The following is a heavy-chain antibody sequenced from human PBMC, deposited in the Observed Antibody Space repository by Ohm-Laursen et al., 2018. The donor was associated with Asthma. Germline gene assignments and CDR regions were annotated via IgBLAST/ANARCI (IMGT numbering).Heavy chain of an antibody. V-gene: IGHV3-21*05. D-gene: IGHD1-14*01. CDR1: GFSFSSCT. CDR3: ARDPGDFY. Sequence: SLRLSCSASGFSFSSCTMNWVRQAPGKGLEWVSYISSSSSYTNYADSVKGRFTISRDNAKNSLYLQMNSLRAEDTAVYYCARDPGDFYWGQGTLVTVSS. CDR2: ISSSSSYT. J-gene: IGHJ4*02.